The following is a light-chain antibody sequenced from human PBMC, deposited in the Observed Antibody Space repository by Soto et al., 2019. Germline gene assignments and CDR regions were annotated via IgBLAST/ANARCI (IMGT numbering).Light chain of an antibody. CDR1: HRVSSY. J-gene: IGKJ1*01. V-gene: IGKV3-15*01. Sequence: EIVMTQSPATLSVSPGERATLSCRASHRVSSYLAWYQQRPGQAPRLLIYGASTRATGIPDRVSGSASGTEVTLTISSLQSEDFAVYYCQQYGSSTWTFGQGTKVDIK. CDR2: GAS. CDR3: QQYGSSTWT.